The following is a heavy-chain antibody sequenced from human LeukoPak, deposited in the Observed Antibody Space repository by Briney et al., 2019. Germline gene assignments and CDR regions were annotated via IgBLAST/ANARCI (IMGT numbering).Heavy chain of an antibody. J-gene: IGHJ4*02. V-gene: IGHV1-24*01. Sequence: ASVKVSCKVSGYTLTELSMHWVRQAPGKGLEWMGGFDPEDGETIYAQKFQGRVTITADESTSTAYMELSSLRSEDTAVYYCARDRQLGRYFDYWGQGTLVTVSS. CDR1: GYTLTELS. D-gene: IGHD1-1*01. CDR2: FDPEDGET. CDR3: ARDRQLGRYFDY.